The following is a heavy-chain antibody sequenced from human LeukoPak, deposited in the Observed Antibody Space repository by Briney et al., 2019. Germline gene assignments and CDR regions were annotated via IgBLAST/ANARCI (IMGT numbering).Heavy chain of an antibody. CDR1: GDSINSGGYY. CDR2: IYYTGYT. V-gene: IGHV4-31*03. J-gene: IGHJ5*02. Sequence: TSETLSLTCTVSGDSINSGGYYWSWIRQHPGKGLEWIGFIYYTGYTYSNPSLKSRFAISADTSKNQFSLKLSSVTAADTAVYYCARGRGITIFGVVYNWFDPWGQGTLVTVSS. CDR3: ARGRGITIFGVVYNWFDP. D-gene: IGHD3-3*01.